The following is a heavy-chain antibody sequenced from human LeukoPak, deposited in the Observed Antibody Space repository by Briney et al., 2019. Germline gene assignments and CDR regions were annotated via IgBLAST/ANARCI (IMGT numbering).Heavy chain of an antibody. V-gene: IGHV4-30-4*08. CDR2: IYYSGST. J-gene: IGHJ5*02. CDR3: ASLGYCSSTSCYLRRFLFDP. Sequence: SETLSLTCTVSGGSISSGDYYWRWIRQPPGKGLEWIGYIYYSGSTYYNPSLKSRVTISVDTSKNQFSLKLSSVTAADTPVYYCASLGYCSSTSCYLRRFLFDPWGQGTLVTVSS. CDR1: GGSISSGDYY. D-gene: IGHD2-2*01.